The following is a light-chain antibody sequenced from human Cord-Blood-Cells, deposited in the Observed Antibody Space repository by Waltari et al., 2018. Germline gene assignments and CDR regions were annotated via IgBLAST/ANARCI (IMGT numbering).Light chain of an antibody. Sequence: QSALTPPASVSGSPGQSITLSCPGTSSDVGRSNLASRYPQHPGNAPKLMIYEVSNRPSGVSNRFSGSKSGNTASLTISGLQAEDEADYYCCSYAGSSTFYVFGTGTKVTVL. CDR3: CSYAGSSTFYV. V-gene: IGLV2-23*02. J-gene: IGLJ1*01. CDR1: SSDVGRSNL. CDR2: EVS.